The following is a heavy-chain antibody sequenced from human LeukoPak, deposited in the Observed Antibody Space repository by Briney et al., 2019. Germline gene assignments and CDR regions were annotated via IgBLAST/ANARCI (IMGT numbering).Heavy chain of an antibody. V-gene: IGHV1-8*01. J-gene: IGHJ6*02. CDR3: ARTYGGANDYGDYYYGMDV. D-gene: IGHD4-17*01. CDR1: GYTFTSYD. CDR2: INPNSGNA. Sequence: ASVTVSCKASGYTFTSYDINWVRQAPGQGLEWMGWINPNSGNAGYAQTFQGRVTMTRNTSISTAYMELSSLRSEDTAVYYCARTYGGANDYGDYYYGMDVWGQGTTVTVSS.